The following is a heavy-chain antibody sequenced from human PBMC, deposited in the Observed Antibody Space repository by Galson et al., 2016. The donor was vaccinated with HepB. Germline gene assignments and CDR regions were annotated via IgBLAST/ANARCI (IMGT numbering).Heavy chain of an antibody. CDR2: IWYDGSKK. Sequence: SLRLSCAASGFSFNTYGMHWVRQAPGKGLEWVALIWYDGSKKYYVDSVKGRFTISRNNSQNTLYLQMNSLRAEDTAVYYCATGGDYDIWGQGTLVTVSS. J-gene: IGHJ4*02. D-gene: IGHD4-17*01. CDR3: ATGGDYDI. CDR1: GFSFNTYG. V-gene: IGHV3-33*01.